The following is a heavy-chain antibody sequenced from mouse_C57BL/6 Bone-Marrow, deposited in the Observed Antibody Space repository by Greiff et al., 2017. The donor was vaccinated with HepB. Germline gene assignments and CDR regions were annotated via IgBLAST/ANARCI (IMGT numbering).Heavy chain of an antibody. CDR2: IYPRSGNT. J-gene: IGHJ2*01. V-gene: IGHV1-81*01. CDR3: ALITTVVADY. CDR1: GYTFTSYG. D-gene: IGHD1-1*01. Sequence: QVQLQQSGAELARPGASVKLSCKASGYTFTSYGISWVKQRTGQGLEWIGEIYPRSGNTYYNEKFKGKATLTADKSSSTAYMELRSLTSEDSAVYFCALITTVVADYGGQGTTLTVSS.